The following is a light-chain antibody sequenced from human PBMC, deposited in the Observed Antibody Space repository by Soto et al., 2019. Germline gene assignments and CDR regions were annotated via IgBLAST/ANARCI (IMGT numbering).Light chain of an antibody. CDR2: AAS. Sequence: DIQMTQSPSSLSASVGERVTITCRANQSISSYLNWYQLKPGKAPKLLIYAASTLQRGVPSRFSGSGSGTDFTLTIRSLQPDDFATYSCQQSYRPPYPFGQGTKVDIK. CDR3: QQSYRPPYP. CDR1: QSISSY. J-gene: IGKJ2*01. V-gene: IGKV1-39*01.